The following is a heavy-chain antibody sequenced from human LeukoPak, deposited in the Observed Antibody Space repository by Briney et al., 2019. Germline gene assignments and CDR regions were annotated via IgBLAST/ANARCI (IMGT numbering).Heavy chain of an antibody. Sequence: PSETLSLTCAVYGGSFGGYYWSWIRQPPGKGLEWIGEINHSGSTNSNPSLKSRVTISVDMSKNQFSLKVSSVTAADTAVYYCARGTLHVDTAMVRSGYGMDVWGQGTTVIVSS. CDR2: INHSGST. CDR3: ARGTLHVDTAMVRSGYGMDV. D-gene: IGHD5-18*01. V-gene: IGHV4-34*01. CDR1: GGSFGGYY. J-gene: IGHJ6*02.